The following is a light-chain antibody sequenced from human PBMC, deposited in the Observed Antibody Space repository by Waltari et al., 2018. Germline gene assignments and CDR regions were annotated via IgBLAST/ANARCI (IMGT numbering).Light chain of an antibody. CDR2: EVT. Sequence: QSALTQPASVSGSPGQSITISCTGTRSDIGGHHYVSCYQHHPGKAPELILFEVTNLPSGVSHRFSGAKSANTASLTISALRADDEADYYCSSYSYSSGTLVIFGGGTRLTVL. J-gene: IGLJ2*01. V-gene: IGLV2-14*01. CDR1: RSDIGGHHY. CDR3: SSYSYSSGTLVI.